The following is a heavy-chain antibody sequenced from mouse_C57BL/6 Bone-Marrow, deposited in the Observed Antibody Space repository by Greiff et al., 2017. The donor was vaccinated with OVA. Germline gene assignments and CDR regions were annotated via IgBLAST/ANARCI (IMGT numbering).Heavy chain of an antibody. J-gene: IGHJ2*02. V-gene: IGHV1-59*01. D-gene: IGHD1-1*01. CDR2: IAPSDSYI. Sequence: QVQLQQPGAELVRPGTSVKLSCKASGYTFTNYWMHWVKQRPGQGLEWIGVIAPSDSYINYNQKFKGRATLTVDTSSSTAYMHLSSLTSEDSAVYYYAHYGSILYLHYWGYGNSLTVSS. CDR1: GYTFTNYW. CDR3: AHYGSILYLHY.